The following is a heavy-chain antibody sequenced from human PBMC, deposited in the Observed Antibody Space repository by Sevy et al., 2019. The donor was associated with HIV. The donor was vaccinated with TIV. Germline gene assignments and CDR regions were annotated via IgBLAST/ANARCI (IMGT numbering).Heavy chain of an antibody. Sequence: GGSLRLSCAASGFTFSDYYMSWIRQAPGKGLEWVSYISSSSSYTNYADSVKGRFTISRDNAKNSLYLQMNSLRAEDTAVYYCAGGDSSGYYGEDYYYYYMDVWGKGTTVTVSS. J-gene: IGHJ6*03. CDR1: GFTFSDYY. V-gene: IGHV3-11*06. CDR2: ISSSSSYT. D-gene: IGHD3-22*01. CDR3: AGGDSSGYYGEDYYYYYMDV.